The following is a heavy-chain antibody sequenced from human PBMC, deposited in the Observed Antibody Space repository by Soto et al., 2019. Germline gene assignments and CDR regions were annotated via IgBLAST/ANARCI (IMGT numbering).Heavy chain of an antibody. V-gene: IGHV3-30*18. CDR1: GFTFSSYG. Sequence: GGSLRLSCAASGFTFSSYGMHWVRQAPGKGLEWVAVISYDGSNKYYADSVKGRFTISRDNSKNTLYLQMNSLRAEDTAVYYCAEAYQQWLARGDAFDIWGQGTMVTVSS. CDR3: AEAYQQWLARGDAFDI. D-gene: IGHD6-19*01. J-gene: IGHJ3*02. CDR2: ISYDGSNK.